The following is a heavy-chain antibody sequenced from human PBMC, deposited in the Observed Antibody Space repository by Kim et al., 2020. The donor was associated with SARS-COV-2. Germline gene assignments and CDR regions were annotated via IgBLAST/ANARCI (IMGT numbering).Heavy chain of an antibody. CDR1: GFTFSSYA. Sequence: GGSLRLSCSASGFTFSSYAMHWVRQAPGKGLEYVSAISSNGGSTYYADSVKGRFTISRDNSKNTLYLQMSSLRAEDTAVYYCVKGTSGSYLDSWGQGTLVTVSS. D-gene: IGHD1-26*01. CDR2: ISSNGGST. V-gene: IGHV3-64D*06. CDR3: VKGTSGSYLDS. J-gene: IGHJ4*02.